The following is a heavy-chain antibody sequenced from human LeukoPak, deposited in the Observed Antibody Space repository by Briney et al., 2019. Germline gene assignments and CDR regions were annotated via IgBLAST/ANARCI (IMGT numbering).Heavy chain of an antibody. D-gene: IGHD5-18*01. CDR1: GGSISSYY. CDR2: IYYSGTT. CDR3: ARYGYSYGQYYFDY. Sequence: PSETLSLTCSVSGGSISSYYWSWIRQPPGRGLEWIGYIYYSGTTNYNPSLKSRVTISVDTSNNRFSLKLTSVTAADTAVYYCARYGYSYGQYYFDYWGQGTLVTVSS. V-gene: IGHV4-59*01. J-gene: IGHJ4*02.